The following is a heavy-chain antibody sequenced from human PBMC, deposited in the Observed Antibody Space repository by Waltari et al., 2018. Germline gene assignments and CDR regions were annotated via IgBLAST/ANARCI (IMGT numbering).Heavy chain of an antibody. J-gene: IGHJ4*02. Sequence: EVQLLESAGGLVQPGEALRLSCAASGFPFMGFAMTWVRQAPGEGLGCVASISGSGATPFYADSVKGRFTIVRDNSRDTVYLQMNSLRVDDSAVYYCAKGSRGYTNYFFDSWGQGTLVSVSS. CDR2: ISGSGATP. CDR1: GFPFMGFA. CDR3: AKGSRGYTNYFFDS. V-gene: IGHV3-23*01. D-gene: IGHD3-16*02.